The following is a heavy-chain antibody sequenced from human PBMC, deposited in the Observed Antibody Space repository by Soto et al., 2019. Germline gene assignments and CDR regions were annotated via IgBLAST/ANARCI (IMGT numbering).Heavy chain of an antibody. CDR2: ISSSSSYI. D-gene: IGHD4-4*01. CDR3: AKDRQYPRDYFHY. V-gene: IGHV3-21*04. CDR1: GFTFSSYS. Sequence: KPGGSLRLSCAASGFTFSSYSMNWVRQAPGKGLEWVSSISSSSSYIYYADSVKGRFTISRDNAKNSLYLQMNSLRAEDTAVYYCAKDRQYPRDYFHYWGQGTLVTVSS. J-gene: IGHJ4*02.